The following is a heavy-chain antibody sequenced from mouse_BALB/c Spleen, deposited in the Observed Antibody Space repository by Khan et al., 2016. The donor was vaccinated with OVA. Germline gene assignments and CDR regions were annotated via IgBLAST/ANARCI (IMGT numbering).Heavy chain of an antibody. D-gene: IGHD1-1*01. CDR3: TRIYRSDFDY. J-gene: IGHJ2*01. Sequence: VQLKQSGPELVKPGASVKISCKASGYTFTDYNMDWVKQSHGKSLEWIGRINPHIGETFYNQRFKDKATLTVDESSSTAHMELRSLASEDSAVYYCTRIYRSDFDYWGQGTTLTVAS. CDR2: INPHIGET. V-gene: IGHV1-20*02. CDR1: GYTFTDYN.